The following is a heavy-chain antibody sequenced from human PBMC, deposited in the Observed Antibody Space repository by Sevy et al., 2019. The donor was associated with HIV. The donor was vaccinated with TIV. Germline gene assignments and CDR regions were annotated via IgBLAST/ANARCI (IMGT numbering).Heavy chain of an antibody. J-gene: IGHJ4*02. Sequence: LSLTCAASGFSFSTHAMHWVRQAPGKGLEWVAVISFDGSDKYYTDSVKGRFTLSRDDSKNTLLLQVRSMRAEDTEVDYCARDAGYSTVWYPGYWGQGTLVTVSS. D-gene: IGHD6-19*01. CDR1: GFSFSTHA. CDR2: ISFDGSDK. V-gene: IGHV3-30*03. CDR3: ARDAGYSTVWYPGY.